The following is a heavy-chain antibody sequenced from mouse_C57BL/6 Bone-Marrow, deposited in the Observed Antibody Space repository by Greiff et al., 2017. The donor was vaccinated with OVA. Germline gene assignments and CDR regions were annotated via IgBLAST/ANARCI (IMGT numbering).Heavy chain of an antibody. Sequence: EVQRVESGGGLVQPGGSLKLSCAASGFTFSDAWMDWVRQSPEKGLAWVAEIRNKANNHATYYAESVKGRFTISRDDSKSRVYLQMNSVRAEDTGIYYFTRRVTGTGFAYWGQGTLVTVSA. CDR1: GFTFSDAW. CDR3: TRRVTGTGFAY. CDR2: IRNKANNHAT. J-gene: IGHJ3*01. D-gene: IGHD4-1*01. V-gene: IGHV6-6*01.